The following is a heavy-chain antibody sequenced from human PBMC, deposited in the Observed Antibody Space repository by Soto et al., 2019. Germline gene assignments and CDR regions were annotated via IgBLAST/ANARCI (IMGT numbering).Heavy chain of an antibody. J-gene: IGHJ4*02. V-gene: IGHV4-39*02. D-gene: IGHD3-10*01. CDR2: IYYSGST. Sequence: ASETLSLTCTVSGGSISSSSYYWGWIRQPPGKGLEWIGSIYYSGSTYYNPSLKSRVTISVDTSKNQFSLKLSSVTAADTAVYYCARDGADGFDYWGQGTLVTVSS. CDR3: ARDGADGFDY. CDR1: GGSISSSSYY.